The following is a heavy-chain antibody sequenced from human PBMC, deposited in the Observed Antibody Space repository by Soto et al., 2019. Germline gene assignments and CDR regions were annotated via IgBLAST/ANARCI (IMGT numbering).Heavy chain of an antibody. D-gene: IGHD3-3*01. CDR1: GFTFNDYA. CDR3: AKDSRLPGFGLLIHAFDI. Sequence: PXGSLRLSCSVSGFTFNDYAMSWVRQAPGKGLEWVSTISGSLGSAYYAASVEGRFTISGDNSNNTLYLQMNSLRVEDTATYYCAKDSRLPGFGLLIHAFDISGQGTMVTVSS. J-gene: IGHJ3*02. V-gene: IGHV3-23*01. CDR2: ISGSLGSA.